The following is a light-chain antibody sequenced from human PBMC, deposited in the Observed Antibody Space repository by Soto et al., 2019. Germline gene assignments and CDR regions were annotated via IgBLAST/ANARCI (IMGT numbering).Light chain of an antibody. CDR2: GAS. Sequence: EIVMTQSPATLSASPGERATLSCRASQSVNNNVAWFQQKPGQGPRLLVYGASTRATGIPARFSGSGSGTDFTLTISSLQYEDFAVYYCQQYNSWPKFGQGTKLEIK. CDR3: QQYNSWPK. J-gene: IGKJ1*01. V-gene: IGKV3-15*01. CDR1: QSVNNN.